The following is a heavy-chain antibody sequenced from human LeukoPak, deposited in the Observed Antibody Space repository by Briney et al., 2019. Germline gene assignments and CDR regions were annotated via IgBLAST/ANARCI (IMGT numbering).Heavy chain of an antibody. CDR1: GGSISSYY. V-gene: IGHV4-59*08. J-gene: IGHJ4*02. CDR2: IYYSGST. CDR3: ARHQQLLRGYFDY. Sequence: SETLSLTCTVSGGSISSYYWSWIRQPPGKGLEWIGYIYYSGSTNYNPSLKSRVTISVDTSKNQFSLKLSSVTAADTAVYYCARHQQLLRGYFDYWGQGSLVTVSS. D-gene: IGHD6-13*01.